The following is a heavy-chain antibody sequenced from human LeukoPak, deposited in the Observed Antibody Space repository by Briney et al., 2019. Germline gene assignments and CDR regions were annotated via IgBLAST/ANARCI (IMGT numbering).Heavy chain of an antibody. CDR3: ASAYSSSYPDY. J-gene: IGHJ4*02. CDR1: GFTFSDYY. D-gene: IGHD6-6*01. Sequence: PGGSLRLSCAVSGFTFSDYYMSWIRQAPGKGLEWVSYISSGGSTISHADSVKGRFTISRDNAENSLYLQMNSLRAEDTAVYYCASAYSSSYPDYWGQGTLVTVSS. V-gene: IGHV3-11*01. CDR2: ISSGGSTI.